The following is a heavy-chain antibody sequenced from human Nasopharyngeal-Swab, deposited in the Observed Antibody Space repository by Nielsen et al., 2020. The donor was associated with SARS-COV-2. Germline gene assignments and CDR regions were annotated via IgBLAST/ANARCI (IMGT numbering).Heavy chain of an antibody. Sequence: VRQMPGKGLERMGWMNPNSGNTGYAQKFQGRVTMTRNTSISTAYMELSSLRSEDTAVYYCARRRPSWYCSSTSCSPEDYWGQGTLVTVSS. D-gene: IGHD2-2*01. CDR3: ARRRPSWYCSSTSCSPEDY. CDR2: MNPNSGNT. V-gene: IGHV1-8*01. J-gene: IGHJ4*02.